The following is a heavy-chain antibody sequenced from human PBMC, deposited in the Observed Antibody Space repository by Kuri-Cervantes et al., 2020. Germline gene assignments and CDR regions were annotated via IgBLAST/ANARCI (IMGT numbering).Heavy chain of an antibody. CDR2: IYPGDSDT. D-gene: IGHD4-23*01. CDR3: ARALTVVTGNYYYYYGMDV. CDR1: GYSFTSYW. V-gene: IGHV5-51*01. J-gene: IGHJ6*02. Sequence: KVSCKGSGYSFTSYWIGWVRQMPGKGLEWMGIIYPGDSDTRYSPSFQGQVTISADKSISTAYLQWSSLKASDTAMYYCARALTVVTGNYYYYYGMDVWGQGTTVTVSS.